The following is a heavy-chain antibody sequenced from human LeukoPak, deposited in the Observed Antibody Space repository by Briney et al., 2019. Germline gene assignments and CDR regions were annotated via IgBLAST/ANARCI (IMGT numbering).Heavy chain of an antibody. CDR1: GXXXTSXX. D-gene: IGHD3-22*01. CDR3: ARRDRYYYDSSGYYPSDAFDI. J-gene: IGHJ3*02. Sequence: GESLKISCKGXGXXXTSXXXGWVRQXXXXXXXXXXXXXXXXXDTRYSPSFQGQVTISADKSISTAYLQWSSLKASDTAMYYCARRDRYYYDSSGYYPSDAFDIWGQGTMVTVSS. CDR2: XXXXXXDT. V-gene: IGHV5-51*01.